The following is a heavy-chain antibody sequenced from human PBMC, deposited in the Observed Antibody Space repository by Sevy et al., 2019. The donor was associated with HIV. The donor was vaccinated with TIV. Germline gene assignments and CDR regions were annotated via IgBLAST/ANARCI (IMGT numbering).Heavy chain of an antibody. CDR3: ARVPGAAIAAGPYHFDY. V-gene: IGHV3-30*04. CDR1: GFIFSSNA. D-gene: IGHD6-13*01. J-gene: IGHJ4*02. Sequence: AGSLRLSCAASGFIFSSNAMHWVRQAPGKALEWVSVIAYDGSNKEYADSVKGRFTISRDNAKNTLYLQMNSPRPEDTAVYYCARVPGAAIAAGPYHFDYWGQGTLVTVSS. CDR2: IAYDGSNK.